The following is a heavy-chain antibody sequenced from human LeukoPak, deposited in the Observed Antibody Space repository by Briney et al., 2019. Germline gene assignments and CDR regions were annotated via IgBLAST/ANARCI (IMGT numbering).Heavy chain of an antibody. CDR2: IYYSGST. V-gene: IGHV4-31*03. Sequence: SETLSLTCTVSGGSISSGGYYWSWIRQHPGKGLEWIGYIYYSGSTYYNPSLKSRVTISVDTSKNQFSLKLSSVTAADTAVYYCARDKPWDAFDIWGQGTMDTVSS. CDR3: ARDKPWDAFDI. J-gene: IGHJ3*02. CDR1: GGSISSGGYY.